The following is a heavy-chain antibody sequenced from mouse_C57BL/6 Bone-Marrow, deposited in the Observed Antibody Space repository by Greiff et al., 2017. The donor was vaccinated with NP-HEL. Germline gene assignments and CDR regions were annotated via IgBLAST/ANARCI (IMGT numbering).Heavy chain of an antibody. D-gene: IGHD4-1*01. J-gene: IGHJ4*01. Sequence: VKVVESGPGLVAPSQSLSITCTVSGFSLTSYAISWVRQPPGKGLEWLGVIWTGGGTNYNSALKSRLSISKDNSKSQVFLKMNSLQTDDTARYYCARKGGTNFYYAMDYWGQGTSVTVSS. V-gene: IGHV2-9-1*01. CDR3: ARKGGTNFYYAMDY. CDR1: GFSLTSYA. CDR2: IWTGGGT.